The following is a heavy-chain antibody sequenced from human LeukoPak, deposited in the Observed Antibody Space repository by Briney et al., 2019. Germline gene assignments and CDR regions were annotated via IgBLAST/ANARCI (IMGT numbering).Heavy chain of an antibody. CDR1: GFTVSSYA. CDR3: ARQMQSHGNFDS. CDR2: LGIAGDT. J-gene: IGHJ4*02. Sequence: GGSLRLSCAASGFTVSSYAMHWVRQPIGKGLEWVSALGIAGDTFYPGSVKGRFTISRENARNSLYLQMNGLRAEDTAMYYCARQMQSHGNFDSLGQGTLVTVSS. V-gene: IGHV3-13*01. D-gene: IGHD1-26*01.